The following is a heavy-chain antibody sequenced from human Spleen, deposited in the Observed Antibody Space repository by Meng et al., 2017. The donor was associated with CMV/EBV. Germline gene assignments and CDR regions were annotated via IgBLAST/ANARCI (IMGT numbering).Heavy chain of an antibody. J-gene: IGHJ4*01. CDR2: ISDSGGRT. V-gene: IGHV3-23*01. CDR1: EFTFSSYA. Sequence: SLRLSCAASEFTFSSYAMNWARQAPGKGLEWVSGISDSGGRTYYADSVKGRFTISRDNSKNTLYLQMNSLRAEDTAVYYCAKQHLAYWGHGTLVTVSS. CDR3: AKQHLAY.